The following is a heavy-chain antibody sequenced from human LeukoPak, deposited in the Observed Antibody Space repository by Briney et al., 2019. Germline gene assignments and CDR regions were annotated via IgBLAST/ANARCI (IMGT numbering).Heavy chain of an antibody. CDR1: GGSFSGYY. J-gene: IGHJ4*02. CDR2: INHSGST. V-gene: IGHV4-34*01. CDR3: ARLRVRGVITAKYYFDY. D-gene: IGHD3-10*01. Sequence: SETLSLTCAVYGGSFSGYYWSWIRLPPGKGLEWIGEINHSGSTNYNPSLKSRVTISVDTSKNQFSLKLSSVTAADTAVYYCARLRVRGVITAKYYFDYWGQGTLVTVSS.